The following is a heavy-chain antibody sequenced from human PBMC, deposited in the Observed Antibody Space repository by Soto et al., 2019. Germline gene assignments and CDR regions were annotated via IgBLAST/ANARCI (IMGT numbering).Heavy chain of an antibody. CDR1: GFTFSTYW. CDR2: IKSDGSST. D-gene: IGHD3-16*01. J-gene: IGHJ4*02. Sequence: GGSLRLSCAASGFTFSTYWMHWVRQAPGKGLVWVSRIKSDGSSTTYADSVRGRFTISRDNARNTLYLQMNSLRAEDTAVYYCAREFPYYVSSDSYLDYWGQGALVTVSS. V-gene: IGHV3-74*01. CDR3: AREFPYYVSSDSYLDY.